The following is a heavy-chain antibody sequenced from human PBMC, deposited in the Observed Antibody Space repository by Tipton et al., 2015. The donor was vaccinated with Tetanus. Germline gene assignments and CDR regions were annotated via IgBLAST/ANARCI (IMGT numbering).Heavy chain of an antibody. Sequence: TLSLTCTVSGGSIRGGTFYWGWIRQPPGKGLEWIGSIYESGDTYYIPSLKSRVTISVDTSKNQFSLNLNSMAAADTGVYYCARHQSGYVTPFDYWGQGNLVTVSS. CDR1: GGSIRGGTFY. CDR2: IYESGDT. CDR3: ARHQSGYVTPFDY. J-gene: IGHJ4*02. D-gene: IGHD3-3*01. V-gene: IGHV4-39*01.